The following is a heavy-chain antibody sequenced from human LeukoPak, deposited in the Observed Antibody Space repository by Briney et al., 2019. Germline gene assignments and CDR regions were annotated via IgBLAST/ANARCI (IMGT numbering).Heavy chain of an antibody. D-gene: IGHD3-10*01. Sequence: SETLSLTCTVSGGSISSSSYYWGWIRQPPGKGLEWIGSIYYSGSTYYNPSLKSRVTISVDTSKNQFSLKLTSVTAADTAVYYCARHLKYYYDSGSYSYYYYYYMDVWGKGTTVTISS. CDR1: GGSISSSSYY. CDR3: ARHLKYYYDSGSYSYYYYYYMDV. J-gene: IGHJ6*03. V-gene: IGHV4-39*01. CDR2: IYYSGST.